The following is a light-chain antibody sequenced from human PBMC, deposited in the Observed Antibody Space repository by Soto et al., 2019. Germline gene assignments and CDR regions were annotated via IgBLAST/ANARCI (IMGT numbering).Light chain of an antibody. V-gene: IGLV2-8*01. CDR1: SSDVGYYDY. Sequence: QSVLTQPPSASGFPGQSVTISCTGTSSDVGYYDYVSWYQQNPGKAPKLVIYEVTKRPSGVPDRVSASKSGNTASLTVSGLRAEDEADYYCSSYAGSNNFVFGSGTKLTVL. CDR3: SSYAGSNNFV. J-gene: IGLJ1*01. CDR2: EVT.